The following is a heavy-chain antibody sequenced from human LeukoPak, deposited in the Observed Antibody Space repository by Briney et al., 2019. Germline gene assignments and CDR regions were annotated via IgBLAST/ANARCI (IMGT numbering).Heavy chain of an antibody. V-gene: IGHV3-23*01. CDR1: GFTFSTYG. Sequence: GGSRRLSCAASGFTFSTYGMSWVRQAPGKGLEWVSAVSGTGTTYYADSVRGRFIISRDNSKNTLYLQMNSLRAEDTAAYYCAKMQGYFDYWGQGTLVTVSS. CDR2: VSGTGTT. J-gene: IGHJ4*02. CDR3: AKMQGYFDY.